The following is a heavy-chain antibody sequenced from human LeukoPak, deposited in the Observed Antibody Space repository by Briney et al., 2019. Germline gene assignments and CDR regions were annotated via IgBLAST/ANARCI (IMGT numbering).Heavy chain of an antibody. Sequence: GGSLRLSCAASGFTFSIYAMNWVRQAPGKGLEWVSAISGSGDSTYYADSVKGRFTISRDNSQNTLYLQMNSLRVEDTAVYYCAKDLVTGSLDYWGQGTLVTVSS. CDR2: ISGSGDST. V-gene: IGHV3-23*01. CDR3: AKDLVTGSLDY. CDR1: GFTFSIYA. J-gene: IGHJ4*02. D-gene: IGHD3-10*01.